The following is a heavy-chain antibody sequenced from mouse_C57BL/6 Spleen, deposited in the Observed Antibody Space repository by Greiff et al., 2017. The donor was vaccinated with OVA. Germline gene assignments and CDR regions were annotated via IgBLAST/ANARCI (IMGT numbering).Heavy chain of an antibody. D-gene: IGHD1-1*01. Sequence: VKLMESDAELVKPGASVKISCKVSGYTFTDHTIHWMKQRPEQGLEWIGYIYPRDGSTKYNEKFKGKATLTADKSSSTAYMQLNSLTSEYSAVYFCARGILRFYYFDYWGQGTTLTVSS. CDR1: GYTFTDHT. CDR2: IYPRDGST. J-gene: IGHJ2*01. CDR3: ARGILRFYYFDY. V-gene: IGHV1-78*01.